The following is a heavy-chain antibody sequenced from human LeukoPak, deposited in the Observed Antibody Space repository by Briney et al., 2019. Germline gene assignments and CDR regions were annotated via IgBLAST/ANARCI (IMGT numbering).Heavy chain of an antibody. J-gene: IGHJ4*02. CDR2: ISGSGGST. D-gene: IGHD6-13*01. Sequence: PGGSLRLSCAASGFTFSSYAMSWVRQAPGKGLEWVSAISGSGGSTYYADSVKGRFTISRDNSKNTLYLQMNSLRAEDTAVYYCAKGIDGQQLGSAFFDYWGQGTLVTVSS. CDR1: GFTFSSYA. V-gene: IGHV3-23*01. CDR3: AKGIDGQQLGSAFFDY.